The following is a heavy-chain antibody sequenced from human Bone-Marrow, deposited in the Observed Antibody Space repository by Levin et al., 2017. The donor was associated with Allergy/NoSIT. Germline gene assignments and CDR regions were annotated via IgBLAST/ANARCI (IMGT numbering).Heavy chain of an antibody. D-gene: IGHD2-21*02. CDR3: ARPIGDAIGPFDY. CDR2: ISHSGTT. CDR1: GYSITSGYF. Sequence: PSETLSLTCAVFGYSITSGYFWGWVRQPPGKGLEWIGSISHSGTTFYNPSLNSRVTISRDTSRNQFSLELSSVNAADTAVYYCARPIGDAIGPFDYWGQGTLVAVSS. V-gene: IGHV4-38-2*01. J-gene: IGHJ4*02.